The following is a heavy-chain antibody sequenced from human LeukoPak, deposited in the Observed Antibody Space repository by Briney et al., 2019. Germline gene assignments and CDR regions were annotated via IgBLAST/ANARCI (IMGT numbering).Heavy chain of an antibody. D-gene: IGHD3-3*01. CDR3: ARSPNSITIFGVDLYATPYYFDY. CDR2: LIPIFGTA. V-gene: IGHV1-69*05. J-gene: IGHJ4*02. Sequence: SVKVSCKASGGTFSSYAISWVRQAPGQGLEWMGRLIPIFGTANYAQKFQGRVTITTDESTSTAYMELSSLRSEDTAVYYCARSPNSITIFGVDLYATPYYFDYWGQGTLVTVSS. CDR1: GGTFSSYA.